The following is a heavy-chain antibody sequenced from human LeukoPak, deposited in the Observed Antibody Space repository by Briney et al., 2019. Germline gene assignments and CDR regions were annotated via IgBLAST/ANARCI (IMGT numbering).Heavy chain of an antibody. J-gene: IGHJ6*03. Sequence: TLSLTCTVSGGSISSGGYYWSWLRQHPGTGLEWVGYIYYSGSTYYNPSLKSRVTISVDTSKNQFSLKLSSVTAADTAVYYCARATGGYSNPSQNYYYMDVWGKGTTVTVSS. CDR3: ARATGGYSNPSQNYYYMDV. CDR2: IYYSGST. V-gene: IGHV4-31*03. CDR1: GGSISSGGYY. D-gene: IGHD4-11*01.